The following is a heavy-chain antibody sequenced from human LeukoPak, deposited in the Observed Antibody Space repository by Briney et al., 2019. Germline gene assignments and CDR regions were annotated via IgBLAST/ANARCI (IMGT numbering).Heavy chain of an antibody. Sequence: SETLSLTCTVSGGSISSYYWSWIRQPPGKGLEWIGYIYYSGSINYNPSLKSRVTISVDTSKNQFSLKLSSVTAADTAVYYCARSRWLQFHWFDPWGQGTLVTVSS. CDR1: GGSISSYY. V-gene: IGHV4-59*01. CDR2: IYYSGSI. J-gene: IGHJ5*02. D-gene: IGHD5-24*01. CDR3: ARSRWLQFHWFDP.